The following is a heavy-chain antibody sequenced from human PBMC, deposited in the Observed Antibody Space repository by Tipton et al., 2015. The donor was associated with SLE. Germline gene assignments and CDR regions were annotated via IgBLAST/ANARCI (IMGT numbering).Heavy chain of an antibody. CDR2: IYYSGST. CDR3: ARERGVFDSYDAFDI. J-gene: IGHJ3*02. V-gene: IGHV4-59*11. CDR1: GGSISSHY. Sequence: LRLSCTVSGGSISSHYWSWIRQPPGKGLVWIGYIYYSGSTNYNPSLKSRVTISVDTSKNQFSLKLSSVTAADTAVYYCARERGVFDSYDAFDIWGQGTMVTVSS. D-gene: IGHD3-22*01.